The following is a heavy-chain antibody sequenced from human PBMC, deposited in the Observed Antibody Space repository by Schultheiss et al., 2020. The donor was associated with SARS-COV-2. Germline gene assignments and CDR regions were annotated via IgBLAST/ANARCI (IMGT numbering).Heavy chain of an antibody. J-gene: IGHJ5*02. Sequence: GGSLRLSCAASGFTFTTDWMSWVRQAPGKGLEWVASIVQDGSEEYYVDSVKGRFTISRDNAKNSLYLQMNSLRAEDTAIYYCARYVWNFGNNWFDPWGQGTLVTVSS. CDR2: IVQDGSEE. CDR3: ARYVWNFGNNWFDP. D-gene: IGHD1-7*01. V-gene: IGHV3-7*03. CDR1: GFTFTTDW.